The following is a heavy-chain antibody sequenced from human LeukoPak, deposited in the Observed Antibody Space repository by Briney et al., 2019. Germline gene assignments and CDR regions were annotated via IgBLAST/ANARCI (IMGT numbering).Heavy chain of an antibody. V-gene: IGHV3-23*01. CDR3: AKSAYNDFWSGYYMDV. J-gene: IGHJ6*03. CDR2: MSGSGTT. CDR1: GFTYTTYA. Sequence: PGGSLRLSCAISGFTYTTYAMSWVRQAPGKGLEWVSSMSGSGTTYHADSVKGRFTISRDTSKNTLFLQMNSLRVEDTAVYYCAKSAYNDFWSGYYMDVWGKGTTVTVSS. D-gene: IGHD3-3*01.